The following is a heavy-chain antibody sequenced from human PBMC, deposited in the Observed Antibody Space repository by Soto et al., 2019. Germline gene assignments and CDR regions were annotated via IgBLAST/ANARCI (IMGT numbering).Heavy chain of an antibody. Sequence: SETLSLTCTVSGASISSCYWSWIRQSPERGPEWIAYVYHTGATNYNPSLKSRVTISLDTSKGQFSLNLTSLTTADTAVYFCARGGNRYSNVASGVGGFDFWGQGSLVTVSS. CDR3: ARGGNRYSNVASGVGGFDF. CDR1: GASISSCY. J-gene: IGHJ4*02. V-gene: IGHV4-59*01. CDR2: VYHTGAT. D-gene: IGHD5-12*01.